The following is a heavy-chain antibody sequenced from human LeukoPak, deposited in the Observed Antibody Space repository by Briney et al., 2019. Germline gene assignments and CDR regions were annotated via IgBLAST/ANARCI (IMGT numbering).Heavy chain of an antibody. CDR2: IIPIFGTA. CDR3: ASLGYCSGGSCPHAFDI. J-gene: IGHJ3*02. V-gene: IGHV1-69*06. Sequence: SVKVSCKASGYTFTSYAISWVRQAPGQGLEWMGGIIPIFGTANYAQKFQGRVTITADKSTSTAYMELSSLRSEDTAVYYCASLGYCSGGSCPHAFDIWGQGTMVTVSS. D-gene: IGHD2-15*01. CDR1: GYTFTSYA.